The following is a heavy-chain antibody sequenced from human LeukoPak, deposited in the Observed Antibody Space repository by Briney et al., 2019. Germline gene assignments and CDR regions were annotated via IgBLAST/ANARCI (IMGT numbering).Heavy chain of an antibody. CDR2: ISDSGGST. CDR1: GFTLSNYD. V-gene: IGHV3-23*01. D-gene: IGHD6-19*01. J-gene: IGHJ5*02. Sequence: GGSLRLSCIASGFTLSNYDMTWVRQTPGKGLEWVSSISDSGGSTYYADSVKGRFTISRDNSKNTLYLQMTNLRAADTAVYYCAKDLSRAVAADWFDPWDQGSLVTVSS. CDR3: AKDLSRAVAADWFDP.